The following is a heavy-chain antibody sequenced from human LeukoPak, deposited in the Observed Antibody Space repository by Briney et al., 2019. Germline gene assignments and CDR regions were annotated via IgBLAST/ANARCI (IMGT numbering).Heavy chain of an antibody. D-gene: IGHD1-1*01. J-gene: IGHJ4*02. Sequence: GGSLTLSCAASEFTFHDHDMHWVRQAPGKGLEWVSLISGDGGNKNYADSVKGRFTISRDNSENFLYLQMSSLRSEDTAFYYCAKRSGSPHNFDFWGQGALVTVPS. CDR2: ISGDGGNK. CDR3: AKRSGSPHNFDF. V-gene: IGHV3-43*02. CDR1: EFTFHDHD.